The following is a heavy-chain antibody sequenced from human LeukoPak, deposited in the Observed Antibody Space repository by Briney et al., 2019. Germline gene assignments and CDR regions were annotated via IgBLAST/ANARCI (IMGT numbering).Heavy chain of an antibody. Sequence: GGSLRLSCAAPGFPFSSYRMNWVPRAPGKGVEWVSYISSCSNTIYYAHSVKGRFTIPRDNSKNSLYLQMNSLRAEDTAVYYCARDQVSVAGTGIDYWGQGTLVTVSS. CDR1: GFPFSSYR. D-gene: IGHD6-19*01. CDR3: ARDQVSVAGTGIDY. V-gene: IGHV3-48*04. CDR2: ISSCSNTI. J-gene: IGHJ4*02.